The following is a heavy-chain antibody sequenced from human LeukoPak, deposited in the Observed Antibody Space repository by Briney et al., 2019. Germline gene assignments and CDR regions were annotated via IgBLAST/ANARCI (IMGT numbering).Heavy chain of an antibody. CDR2: INHSGST. V-gene: IGHV4-34*01. Sequence: SETLSLTCAVYGGSFSGYYWSWIRQPPGKGLEWIGEINHSGSTNYNPSLKSRVTISVDTSKNQFSLKLSSVTAADTAVYYCARGHNFGYSYGYLTSYFDYWGQGTLATASS. J-gene: IGHJ4*02. CDR3: ARGHNFGYSYGYLTSYFDY. D-gene: IGHD5-18*01. CDR1: GGSFSGYY.